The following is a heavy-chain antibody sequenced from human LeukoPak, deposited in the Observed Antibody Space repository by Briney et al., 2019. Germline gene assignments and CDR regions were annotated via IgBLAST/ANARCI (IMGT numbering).Heavy chain of an antibody. V-gene: IGHV3-9*01. Sequence: GGSLRLSCAASGFTFDDYAMHWVRQAPGKGLKWVSGISWNSGSMGYADSVKGRFTISRDNAKNSLYLQMNSLRAEDTALYYCAKDIGGSYDAFDIWGQGTMVTVSS. CDR3: AKDIGGSYDAFDI. D-gene: IGHD1-26*01. J-gene: IGHJ3*02. CDR2: ISWNSGSM. CDR1: GFTFDDYA.